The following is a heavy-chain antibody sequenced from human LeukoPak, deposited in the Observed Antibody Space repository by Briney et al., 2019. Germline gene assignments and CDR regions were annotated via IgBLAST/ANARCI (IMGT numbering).Heavy chain of an antibody. J-gene: IGHJ4*02. CDR1: GGSISSSSYY. CDR2: IYYSGST. CDR3: SRQSQAHDYFDY. V-gene: IGHV4-39*07. Sequence: SETLSLTCTVSGGSISSSSYYWGWIRQPPGKGLEWIGSIYYSGSTYYNPSLKSRVTISVDRSKNQFSLKLSSVTAADTAVYYCSRQSQAHDYFDYWGQGTLVTVSS.